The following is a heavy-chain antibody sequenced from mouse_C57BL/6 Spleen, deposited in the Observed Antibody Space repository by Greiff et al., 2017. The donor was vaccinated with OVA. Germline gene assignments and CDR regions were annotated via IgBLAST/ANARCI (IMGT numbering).Heavy chain of an antibody. CDR1: GYTFTDYY. J-gene: IGHJ1*03. CDR2: INPNNGGT. CDR3: ARDRNFSYGSTPGYFDV. D-gene: IGHD1-1*01. V-gene: IGHV1-26*01. Sequence: EVQLQQSGPELVKPGASVKISCKASGYTFTDYYMNWVKQSHGKSLEWIGDINPNNGGTSYNQKFKGKATLTVDKSSSTAYMELRSLTSEDSAVYYCARDRNFSYGSTPGYFDVWGTGTTVTVSS.